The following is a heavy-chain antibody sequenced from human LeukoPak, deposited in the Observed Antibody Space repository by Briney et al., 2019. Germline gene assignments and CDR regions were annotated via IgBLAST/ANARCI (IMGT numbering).Heavy chain of an antibody. V-gene: IGHV3-30*18. CDR3: AKGPLRGTAAAIDY. J-gene: IGHJ4*02. D-gene: IGHD2-2*01. CDR1: GFTFNNYG. Sequence: GGSLRLSCAASGFTFNNYGMHWVRLAPGKGLEWVAVISYDGRNIHYPDSVKGRFTISRDISTDTLWLQMDSLRTEDTAVYYCAKGPLRGTAAAIDYWGQGTLVTASS. CDR2: ISYDGRNI.